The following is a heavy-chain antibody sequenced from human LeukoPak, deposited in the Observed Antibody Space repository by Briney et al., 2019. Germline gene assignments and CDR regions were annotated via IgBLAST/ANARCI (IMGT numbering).Heavy chain of an antibody. CDR3: TTGEVVPVKYNWFDP. J-gene: IGHJ5*02. Sequence: GGSLRLSCAASGFTFSNAWMSWVRQAPGKGLEWVGRIKSKTDGGTTDYAAPVKGRFTISRDDSKNTLYLQMNSLKTDDTAVYYCTTGEVVPVKYNWFDPWGQGTLVTVSS. CDR2: IKSKTDGGTT. D-gene: IGHD2-2*01. CDR1: GFTFSNAW. V-gene: IGHV3-15*01.